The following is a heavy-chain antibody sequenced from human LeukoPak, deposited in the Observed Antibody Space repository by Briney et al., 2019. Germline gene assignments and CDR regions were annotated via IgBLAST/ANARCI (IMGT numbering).Heavy chain of an antibody. J-gene: IGHJ4*02. CDR3: AKGGYYDILTGPFNY. D-gene: IGHD3-9*01. V-gene: IGHV3-9*01. CDR2: ISWNSGSI. CDR1: GFTFDDYA. Sequence: GGSLRLSCAASGFTFDDYAMHWVRQAPGKGLEWVSGISWNSGSIGYADSVKGRFTISRDNAMNSLYLQMNSLRAEDTALYYCAKGGYYDILTGPFNYWGQGTLVTVSS.